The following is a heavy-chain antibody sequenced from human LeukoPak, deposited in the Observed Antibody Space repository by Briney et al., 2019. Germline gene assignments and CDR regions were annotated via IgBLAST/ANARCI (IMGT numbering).Heavy chain of an antibody. CDR1: GFTFDDYG. V-gene: IGHV3-20*04. CDR2: INWNGGRT. Sequence: SGGSLRLSCAASGFTFDDYGMSWVRQAPGKGLEWVSGINWNGGRTGYADSVKGRFTISRDNAKNSLYLQMNSLRAEDTALYYCARGIYDYVWGSYRFDYWGQGTLVTVSS. J-gene: IGHJ4*02. CDR3: ARGIYDYVWGSYRFDY. D-gene: IGHD3-16*02.